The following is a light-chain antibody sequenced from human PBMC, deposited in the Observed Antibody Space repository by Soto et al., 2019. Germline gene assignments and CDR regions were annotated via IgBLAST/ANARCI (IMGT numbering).Light chain of an antibody. Sequence: QSALTQPASVSGSPGQSITISCTGTSSDVGGYDYVSWYQQPPGKAPKLMIYDVSNWPSGVSNRFSGSKSGNTASLTISGLQAEDEAEYYCCSYTSSGTLVFGTGTKLTVL. CDR3: CSYTSSGTLV. CDR1: SSDVGGYDY. V-gene: IGLV2-14*01. J-gene: IGLJ1*01. CDR2: DVS.